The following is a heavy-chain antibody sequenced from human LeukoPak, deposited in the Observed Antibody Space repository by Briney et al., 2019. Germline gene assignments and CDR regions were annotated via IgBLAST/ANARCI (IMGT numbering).Heavy chain of an antibody. D-gene: IGHD1-1*01. Sequence: PSETLSLTCTVSGYSISSGYYWGWIRQPPGKGLEWIGTVYYSGSTYYNPSLKSRVTISVDTSKNQFSLKQSSVTAADTAVYYCARDNDELKIVAANWGQGTLDSVSS. V-gene: IGHV4-38-2*02. CDR3: ARDNDELKIVAAN. CDR1: GYSISSGYY. CDR2: VYYSGST. J-gene: IGHJ4*02.